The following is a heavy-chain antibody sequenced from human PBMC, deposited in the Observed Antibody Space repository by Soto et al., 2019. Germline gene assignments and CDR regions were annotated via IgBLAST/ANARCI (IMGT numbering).Heavy chain of an antibody. V-gene: IGHV4-59*01. CDR1: GASTSNYH. CDR2: VYHRGTT. D-gene: IGHD5-18*01. J-gene: IGHJ4*02. Sequence: PSETLSLTCSVSGASTSNYHYSWIRQSPGKGLEWIGYVYHRGTTYYTPSLKSRVNMSVDTSTNEFYLNLKSVTAAGTAVYYCALGGYNYGRPFDFWGQGTLVTVSS. CDR3: ALGGYNYGRPFDF.